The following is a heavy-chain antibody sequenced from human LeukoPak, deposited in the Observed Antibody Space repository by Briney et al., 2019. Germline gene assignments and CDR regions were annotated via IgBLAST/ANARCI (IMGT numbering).Heavy chain of an antibody. D-gene: IGHD6-13*01. V-gene: IGHV4-39*02. CDR3: ARDRSYSSSWYGPRGPHPLDY. CDR1: GGSISSSSYY. Sequence: SETLSLTCTVSGGSISSSSYYWGWIRQPPGKGLEWIGSIYYSGSTYYNPSLKSRVTISVDTSKNQFSLKLSSVTAADTAVYYCARDRSYSSSWYGPRGPHPLDYWGQGTLVTVSS. CDR2: IYYSGST. J-gene: IGHJ4*02.